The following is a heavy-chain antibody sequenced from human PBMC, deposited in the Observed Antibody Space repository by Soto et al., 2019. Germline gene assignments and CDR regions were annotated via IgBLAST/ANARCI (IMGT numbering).Heavy chain of an antibody. CDR1: GFTFSSYA. J-gene: IGHJ6*02. CDR3: AKAQTSYDSSGYYYPYYYYYGMGV. V-gene: IGHV3-23*01. D-gene: IGHD3-22*01. Sequence: PGGSLRLSCAASGFTFSSYAMSWVRQAPGKGLEWVSAISGGGGSTYYADSVKGRFTISRDNSKNTLYLQMNSLRAEDTAVYYCAKAQTSYDSSGYYYPYYYYYGMGVWGQGTTVTVSS. CDR2: ISGGGGST.